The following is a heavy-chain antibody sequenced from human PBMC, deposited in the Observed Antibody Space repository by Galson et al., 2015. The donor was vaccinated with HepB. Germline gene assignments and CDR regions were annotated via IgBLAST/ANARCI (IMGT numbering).Heavy chain of an antibody. D-gene: IGHD2-2*01. CDR2: FDPQKGKT. V-gene: IGHV1-24*01. CDR1: RYSLSELS. J-gene: IGHJ6*03. Sequence: SVKVSCKVSRYSLSELSMHWVRQAPGKGLEWMGGFDPQKGKTVYPQRFQGRVTMTEDTSTNTAYMEMSGLGAEDTAVYYCATGYCRTTYCFNYYYMDVWGKGTTVTVSS. CDR3: ATGYCRTTYCFNYYYMDV.